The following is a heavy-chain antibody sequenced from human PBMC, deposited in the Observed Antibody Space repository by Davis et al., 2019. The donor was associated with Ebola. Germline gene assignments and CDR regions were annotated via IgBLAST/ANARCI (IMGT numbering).Heavy chain of an antibody. Sequence: ASVKVSCKASGYTFTSYGISWVRQAPGQGLEWMGWISAYNGNTNYAQKLQGRVTMTTDTSTSTAYMELRRLRSDDTAVDYCARESLETYGSGSLFYYYYGMDVWGQGTTVTVSS. CDR1: GYTFTSYG. CDR2: ISAYNGNT. V-gene: IGHV1-18*01. J-gene: IGHJ6*02. CDR3: ARESLETYGSGSLFYYYYGMDV. D-gene: IGHD3-10*01.